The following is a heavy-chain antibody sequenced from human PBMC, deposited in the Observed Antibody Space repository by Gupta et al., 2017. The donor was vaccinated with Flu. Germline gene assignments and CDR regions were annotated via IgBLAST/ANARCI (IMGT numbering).Heavy chain of an antibody. CDR3: ARRWGYAASFDY. CDR1: GGSISSSSYY. J-gene: IGHJ4*02. CDR2: IYYSGST. D-gene: IGHD2-15*01. V-gene: IGHV4-39*01. Sequence: QLQLQESGPGLVKPSETLSLTCTVSGGSISSSSYYWGWIRQPPGKGLEWIGSIYYSGSTYYNPSLKSRVTISVDTSKNQFSLKLSSVTXAXTAVYYXARRWGYAASFDYWGQGTLVTVSS.